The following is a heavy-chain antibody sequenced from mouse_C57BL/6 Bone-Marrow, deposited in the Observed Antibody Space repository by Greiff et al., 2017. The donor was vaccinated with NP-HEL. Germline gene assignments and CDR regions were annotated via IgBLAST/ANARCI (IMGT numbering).Heavy chain of an antibody. V-gene: IGHV5-4*01. J-gene: IGHJ4*01. D-gene: IGHD1-1*01. CDR2: ISDGGSYT. Sequence: EVKLMESGGGLVKPGGSQKLSCAASGFTFSSYAMSWVRQTPEKRLEWVATISDGGSYTYYPDNVKGRFTISRDNAKNNLYLQMSHLKSEDTAMYYCARDSSRWAMDYWGQGTSVTVSS. CDR3: ARDSSRWAMDY. CDR1: GFTFSSYA.